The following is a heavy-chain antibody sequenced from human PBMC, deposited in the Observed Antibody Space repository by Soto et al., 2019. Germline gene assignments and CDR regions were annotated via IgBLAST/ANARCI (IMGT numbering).Heavy chain of an antibody. CDR3: ARLYYDYV. CDR2: ISYDSDTI. D-gene: IGHD3-3*01. J-gene: IGHJ6*02. CDR1: GFTFGTYS. Sequence: GGSLRLSCAVYGFTFGTYSMNWGRQAAGKGLEWIAYISYDSDTIQYADSVKGRFTISRDNAKNSLYLQMNSLRDEDTAVYYCARLYYDYVWGQGTTVTVSS. V-gene: IGHV3-48*02.